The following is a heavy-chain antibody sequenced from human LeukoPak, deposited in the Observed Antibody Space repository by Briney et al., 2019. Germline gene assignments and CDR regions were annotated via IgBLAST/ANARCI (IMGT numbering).Heavy chain of an antibody. CDR1: GGSISSNNYY. J-gene: IGHJ4*02. Sequence: SSETLSLTCTVSGGSISSNNYYWGWIRQPPGKGLEWIGSINYSGRTSYNPSLRSRVTISVDTSKHQFSLRLSSVTAADTAVFYCASVNSGYDYAVDYWGRGTLVTVSS. V-gene: IGHV4-39*01. D-gene: IGHD5-12*01. CDR3: ASVNSGYDYAVDY. CDR2: INYSGRT.